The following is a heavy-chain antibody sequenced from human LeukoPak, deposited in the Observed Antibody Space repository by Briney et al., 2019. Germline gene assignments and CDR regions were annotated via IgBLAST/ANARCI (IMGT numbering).Heavy chain of an antibody. Sequence: LETLSLTCTVSGVSITNYYWAWIRQPAGKGLEWIGRMYISGSTNYNPSLKSRVTISIDKTKNQFSLKLRSVTAADTAVYYCARDYLVGAPLDSWGQGTLVTVSS. CDR3: ARDYLVGAPLDS. V-gene: IGHV4-4*07. J-gene: IGHJ4*02. D-gene: IGHD1-26*01. CDR1: GVSITNYY. CDR2: MYISGST.